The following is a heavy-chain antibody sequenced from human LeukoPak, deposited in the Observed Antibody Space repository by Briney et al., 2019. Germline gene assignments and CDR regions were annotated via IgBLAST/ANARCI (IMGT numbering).Heavy chain of an antibody. CDR1: GGSISSNSHY. CDR2: IYYSGNT. D-gene: IGHD3-10*01. CDR3: ARLSYGSGSYCNFHFDY. J-gene: IGHJ4*02. Sequence: SETLSLTCTVSGGSISSNSHYWGWVRQPPGKGLEWIGSIYYSGNTYCNSSLKSRVTISVDTSKNQFSLKLSSVTAADTALYYCARLSYGSGSYCNFHFDYWGQGTLVTVSS. V-gene: IGHV4-39*01.